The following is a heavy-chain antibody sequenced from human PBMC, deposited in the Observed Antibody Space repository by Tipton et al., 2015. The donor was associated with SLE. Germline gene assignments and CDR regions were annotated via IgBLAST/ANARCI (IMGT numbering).Heavy chain of an antibody. CDR3: AREGNYYDSSGPFDI. CDR2: IYYSGST. Sequence: TLSLTCTVSGGSISSGSYYWSWIRQPAGKGLEWIGYIYYSGSTNYNPSLKSRVTISVDTSKNQFSLKLSSVTAADTAVYYCAREGNYYDSSGPFDIWGQGTMVTVSS. V-gene: IGHV4-61*10. CDR1: GGSISSGSYY. J-gene: IGHJ3*02. D-gene: IGHD3-22*01.